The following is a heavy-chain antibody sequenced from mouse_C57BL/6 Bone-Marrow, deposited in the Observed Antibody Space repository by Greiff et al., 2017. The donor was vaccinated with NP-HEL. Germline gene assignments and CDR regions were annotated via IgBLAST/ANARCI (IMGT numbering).Heavy chain of an antibody. V-gene: IGHV1-50*01. CDR2: IDPSDSYT. J-gene: IGHJ2*01. D-gene: IGHD3-1*01. Sequence: QVQLQQPGAELVKPGASVKLSCKASGYTFTSYWMQWVKQRPGQGLEWIGEIDPSDSYTNYNQKFKGKATLTVDTSSSTAYMQLSSLTSEDSAVYSCARGTRGEAHFDYWGQGTTLTVSA. CDR3: ARGTRGEAHFDY. CDR1: GYTFTSYW.